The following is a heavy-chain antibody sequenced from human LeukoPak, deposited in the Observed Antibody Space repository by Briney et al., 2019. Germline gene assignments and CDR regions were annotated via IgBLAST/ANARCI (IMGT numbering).Heavy chain of an antibody. CDR3: ARDTVGHCTSSICYVFDF. Sequence: ASMKVSCKASGYTFTGYNIHWVRQAPGQGLEWMGWINPYSGATNYAQNFQARVTMTRDTSISTAYMELSSLRSDDTALYYCARDTVGHCTSSICYVFDFWGQGTLVTVSS. CDR2: INPYSGAT. D-gene: IGHD2-2*01. CDR1: GYTFTGYN. V-gene: IGHV1-2*02. J-gene: IGHJ4*02.